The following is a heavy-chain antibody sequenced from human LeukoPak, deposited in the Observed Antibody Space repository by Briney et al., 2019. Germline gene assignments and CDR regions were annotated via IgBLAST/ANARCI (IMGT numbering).Heavy chain of an antibody. D-gene: IGHD3-10*01. Sequence: GGSLRLSCAASGLTFSSYAIHWVRQAPGKGLEWVAVISFDGTHDFYADSVKGRFTISRDNSKNTLYLQMNSLRADDTAVYYCARDRGWFGELDYFDYWGHGTLVTVSS. J-gene: IGHJ4*01. V-gene: IGHV3-30*04. CDR3: ARDRGWFGELDYFDY. CDR2: ISFDGTHD. CDR1: GLTFSSYA.